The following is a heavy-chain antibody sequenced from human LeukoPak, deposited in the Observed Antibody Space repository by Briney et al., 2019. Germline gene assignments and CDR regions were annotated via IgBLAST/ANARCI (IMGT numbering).Heavy chain of an antibody. V-gene: IGHV3-21*01. CDR1: GFTLNTYS. CDR2: ISSTGSDM. D-gene: IGHD6-13*01. CDR3: ARAEARYSSSWYLFDY. Sequence: PGGSLRLSCAASGFTLNTYSMNWVRQAPGKGLEWVSSISSTGSDMYYVDSVKGRFTISRDNAKNSLFLQVNSLRAEDTAVYYCARAEARYSSSWYLFDYWGQGTLVTVSS. J-gene: IGHJ4*02.